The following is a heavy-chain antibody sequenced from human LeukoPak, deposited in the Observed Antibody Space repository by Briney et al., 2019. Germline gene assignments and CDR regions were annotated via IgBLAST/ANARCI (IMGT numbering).Heavy chain of an antibody. V-gene: IGHV4-34*01. Sequence: PSETLSLTCAVYGGSFGGYYWSWIRQPPGKGLEWIGEINHSGSTNYNPSLKSRVTISVDTSKNQFSLKLSSVTAADTAVYYCARVSKVHNGEQLLDYWGQGALVTVSS. CDR1: GGSFGGYY. J-gene: IGHJ4*02. CDR2: INHSGST. D-gene: IGHD5-18*01. CDR3: ARVSKVHNGEQLLDY.